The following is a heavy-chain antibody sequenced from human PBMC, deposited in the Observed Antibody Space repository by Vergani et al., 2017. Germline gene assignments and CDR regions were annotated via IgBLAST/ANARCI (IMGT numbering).Heavy chain of an antibody. CDR1: GGSIRSYY. Sequence: QVHLNAAGPGLVKPSQTLSPTCTVSGGSIRSYYWSWIRQPAGKGLEWIGRIYTSGSTNYNPSLKSRVTMSVDTSKNQFSLKLSSVTAADTAVYYCAREGIAVPYNWFDPWGQGTLVTVSS. V-gene: IGHV4-4*07. CDR2: IYTSGST. CDR3: AREGIAVPYNWFDP. J-gene: IGHJ5*02. D-gene: IGHD6-19*01.